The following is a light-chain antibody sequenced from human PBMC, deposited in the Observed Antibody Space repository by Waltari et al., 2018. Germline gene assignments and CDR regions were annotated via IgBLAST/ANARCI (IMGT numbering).Light chain of an antibody. CDR2: YDD. J-gene: IGLJ2*01. CDR1: SPNLGNKS. Sequence: QSVLTQSASVSEAPRQRVTIPCSGSSPNLGNKSLTWYRQVPGKAPKLLIYYDDLLSSGVSDRFSGSKSGTSASLAISGLQSEDEADYYCAAWDDSLNGVIFGGGTKLTVL. CDR3: AAWDDSLNGVI. V-gene: IGLV1-36*01.